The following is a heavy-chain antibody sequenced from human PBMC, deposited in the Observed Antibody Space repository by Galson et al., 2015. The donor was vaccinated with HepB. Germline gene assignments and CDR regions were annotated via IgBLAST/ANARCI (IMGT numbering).Heavy chain of an antibody. CDR3: ARACLRSGSCLDY. J-gene: IGHJ4*02. D-gene: IGHD5/OR15-5a*01. V-gene: IGHV1-2*06. CDR2: INPNSGDT. CDR1: GYTFIGYY. Sequence: SVKVSCKASGYTFIGYYIHWVRQAPGQGLEWMGRINPNSGDTTSAQKFQGRVTMTRDTSISTAYMEVSDLRSDDTAMYYCARACLRSGSCLDYWGQGTLVTVSS.